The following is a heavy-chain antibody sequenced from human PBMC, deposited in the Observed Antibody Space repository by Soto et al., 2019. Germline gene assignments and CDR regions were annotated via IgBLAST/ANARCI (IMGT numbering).Heavy chain of an antibody. D-gene: IGHD6-6*01. CDR3: ARRDGSSSVDWFAP. Sequence: ASVKVSCKASGYTFTGYYMHWVRQAPGQGLEWMGWINPNSGDTNYAQKFQGRVTMTRDTSISTAYMELSRLTSDDTAVYLCARRDGSSSVDWFAPWGQGTLVTVSS. J-gene: IGHJ5*02. CDR1: GYTFTGYY. CDR2: INPNSGDT. V-gene: IGHV1-2*02.